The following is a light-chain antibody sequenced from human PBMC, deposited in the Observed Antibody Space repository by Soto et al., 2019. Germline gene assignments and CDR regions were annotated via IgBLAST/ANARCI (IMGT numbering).Light chain of an antibody. CDR1: QDIDNY. CDR3: QQYDTRPTMT. J-gene: IGKJ5*01. CDR2: AAS. Sequence: IQVTQSPSSLSASVGESVTITCRASQDIDNYLNWYQHRPGEAPKLLIYAASYLETGVSTRFSGSGSGTDFSFTITSLRSEDSATYYCQQYDTRPTMTFGQGTRLEI. V-gene: IGKV1-33*01.